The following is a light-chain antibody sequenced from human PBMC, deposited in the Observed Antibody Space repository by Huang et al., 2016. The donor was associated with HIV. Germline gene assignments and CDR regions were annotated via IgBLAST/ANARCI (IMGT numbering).Light chain of an antibody. CDR2: GAS. J-gene: IGKJ1*01. V-gene: IGKV3-15*01. CDR3: QQYNNWPPWT. Sequence: EIVMTQSLATLSVSPGERATLSCRASQSVGSNLAWYQQKPGKAPRILIYGASTRATGRLARFSGSGSGTEFTLTIISLQSEDFSVYYCQQYNNWPPWTFGQGTKVEIK. CDR1: QSVGSN.